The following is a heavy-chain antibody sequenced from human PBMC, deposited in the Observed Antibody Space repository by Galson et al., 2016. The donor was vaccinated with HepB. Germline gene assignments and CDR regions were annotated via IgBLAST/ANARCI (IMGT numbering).Heavy chain of an antibody. CDR3: AKISGLRGQYDNYAMDV. V-gene: IGHV3-23*01. J-gene: IGHJ6*02. CDR1: GFTFSNYA. Sequence: SLRLSCAASGFTFSNYAMNWVRQAPGKGLEWLSSISGGSEVTYYADSVKGRFTTFRDNSKNTLYLQMKSLGDEDTAIYFCAKISGLRGQYDNYAMDVWGQGTTVTVSS. D-gene: IGHD5-12*01. CDR2: ISGGSEVT.